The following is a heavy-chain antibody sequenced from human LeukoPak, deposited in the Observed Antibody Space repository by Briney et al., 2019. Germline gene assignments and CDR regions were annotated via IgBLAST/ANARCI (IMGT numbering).Heavy chain of an antibody. CDR2: ISYDGSNK. D-gene: IGHD4-17*01. J-gene: IGHJ4*01. V-gene: IGHV3-30*04. Sequence: GGSLRLSCAASGFTFSSYAMHWVRQAPGKGLEWVAVISYDGSNKYYADSVKGRFTISRDNSKNTLYLQMNSLRAEDTAVYYCARGGYGDYRTTFDYWGQEPWSPSPQ. CDR1: GFTFSSYA. CDR3: ARGGYGDYRTTFDY.